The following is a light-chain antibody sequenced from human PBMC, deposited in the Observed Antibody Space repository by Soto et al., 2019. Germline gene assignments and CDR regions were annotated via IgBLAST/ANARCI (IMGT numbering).Light chain of an antibody. CDR2: GAS. V-gene: IGKV3-15*01. J-gene: IGKJ1*01. CDR3: HQYNQWPLWT. Sequence: EVVMTQSPVTLSVSPGESATLSCRASQGVRNNLAWYQQRPGQAPRLLIYGASTRAAGIPARFSGSGSETAFTLTIRSLQSEDFAVYYCHQYNQWPLWTFGQGTKVEI. CDR1: QGVRNN.